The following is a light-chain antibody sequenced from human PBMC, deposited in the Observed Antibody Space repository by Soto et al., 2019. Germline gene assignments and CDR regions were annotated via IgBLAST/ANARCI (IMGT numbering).Light chain of an antibody. V-gene: IGKV3-15*01. CDR2: GAS. Sequence: EIVMTQSPATLSVSPGERVTLSCRASQSVSSRLAWYQQKPGQPPRLLIHGASTRATGIPARFSGSGSGTEFTLTISSLQSEDFAVYYCQQYNNWSWTFGQGTKVEI. J-gene: IGKJ1*01. CDR3: QQYNNWSWT. CDR1: QSVSSR.